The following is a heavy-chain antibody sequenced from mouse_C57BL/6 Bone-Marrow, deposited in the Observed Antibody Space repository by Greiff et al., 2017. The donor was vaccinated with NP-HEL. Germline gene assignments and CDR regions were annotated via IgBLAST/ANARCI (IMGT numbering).Heavy chain of an antibody. V-gene: IGHV5-9-1*02. Sequence: VTLVESGEGLVKPGGSLTLSCAASGFTFSTYAMSWVRQTPEKRLEWVAYISSGGDYIYYADTVKGRFTISRDNARNTRYLQMSSLKSEDTAMYYCTSSYLYYYAMDYWGQGTSVTVAS. CDR2: ISSGGDYI. D-gene: IGHD1-1*01. J-gene: IGHJ4*01. CDR1: GFTFSTYA. CDR3: TSSYLYYYAMDY.